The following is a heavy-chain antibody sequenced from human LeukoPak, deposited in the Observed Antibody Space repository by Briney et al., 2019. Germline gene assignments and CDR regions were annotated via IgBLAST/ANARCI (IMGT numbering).Heavy chain of an antibody. Sequence: SETLSLTCTVSGGSISSGDYYWSWIRQPPGKGLEWIGYIYYSGSTYYNPSLKSRVTISVDTSKNQFSLKLSSVTAADTAVYYCAREDYGVKSVPIDYWGQGTLVTVSS. CDR2: IYYSGST. J-gene: IGHJ4*02. CDR3: AREDYGVKSVPIDY. D-gene: IGHD4-23*01. CDR1: GGSISSGDYY. V-gene: IGHV4-30-4*01.